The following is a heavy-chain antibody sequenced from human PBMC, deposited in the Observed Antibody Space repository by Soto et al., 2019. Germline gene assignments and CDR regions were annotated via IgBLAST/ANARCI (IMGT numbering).Heavy chain of an antibody. CDR1: GFTFSGSA. V-gene: IGHV3-73*01. Sequence: GGSLRLSCVASGFTFSGSAMHWVRQASGKGLEWVGRIRSKANSYATAYAASVKGRFTISRDDSKNTAYLQMNSLKTEDTAVYYCTRTPLSPDDYWGQGTLVTVSS. CDR3: TRTPLSPDDY. J-gene: IGHJ4*02. CDR2: IRSKANSYAT.